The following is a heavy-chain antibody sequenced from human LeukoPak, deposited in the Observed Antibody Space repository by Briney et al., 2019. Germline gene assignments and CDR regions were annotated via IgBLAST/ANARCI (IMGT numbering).Heavy chain of an antibody. D-gene: IGHD5-24*01. J-gene: IGHJ4*02. CDR2: ISGSGSGGST. CDR1: GITFSGSA. CDR3: AKSGYNRFDY. V-gene: IGHV3-23*01. Sequence: GGSLRLSCAASGITFSGSAMSWVRQAPGKGLEWVSNISGSGSGGSTYYADSVKGRFTISRDNSKNTLYLQMNSLRAEDTAVYYCAKSGYNRFDYWGQGTLVTVSS.